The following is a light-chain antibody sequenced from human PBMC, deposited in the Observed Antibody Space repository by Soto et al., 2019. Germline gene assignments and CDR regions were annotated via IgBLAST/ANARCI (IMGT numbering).Light chain of an antibody. J-gene: IGKJ3*01. V-gene: IGKV3-11*01. CDR1: QSVNGF. CDR3: QQRINWPAT. Sequence: ETLLTQSPATLSLSPGERATLSCRASQSVNGFLAWYQQRPGQAPRLLIYDVSYWAAGIPTRFSGSGSGTDYTLTISSLEPEDFAVYYCQQRINWPATFGPGTKVEIK. CDR2: DVS.